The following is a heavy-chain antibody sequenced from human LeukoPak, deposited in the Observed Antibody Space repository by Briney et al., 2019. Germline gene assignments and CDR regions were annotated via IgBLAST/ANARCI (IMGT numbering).Heavy chain of an antibody. V-gene: IGHV3-23*01. CDR1: GFTFSSYA. D-gene: IGHD1-7*01. CDR2: ISGRGGST. J-gene: IGHJ6*03. Sequence: PGGSLRLSCAASGFTFSSYAMTWVRQAPGKGVEWVSAISGRGGSTYYADSVKGRFTISRDNSKNTLFLQMNSLRAEDTAVYYCAKRRGLELLYYYYMDVWGKGTTVTVSS. CDR3: AKRRGLELLYYYYMDV.